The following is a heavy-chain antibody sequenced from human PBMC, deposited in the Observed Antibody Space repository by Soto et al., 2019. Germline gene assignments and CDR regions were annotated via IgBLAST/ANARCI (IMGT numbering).Heavy chain of an antibody. CDR1: GGSISSYY. CDR2: IYFSGST. Sequence: SETLSLTCTVSGGSISSYYWSWIRQPPGKGLEWIGHIYFSGSTNYNPSLKSRVTISVDTSKNQFSLKLSSVTAADTAMYYCAGGVSLAFWGQGTLVTVSS. V-gene: IGHV4-59*01. CDR3: AGGVSLAF. J-gene: IGHJ4*02. D-gene: IGHD3-16*01.